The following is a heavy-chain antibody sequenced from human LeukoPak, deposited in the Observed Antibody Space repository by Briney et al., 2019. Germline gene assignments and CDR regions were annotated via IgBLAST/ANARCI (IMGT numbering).Heavy chain of an antibody. CDR3: ARDRFEAAIDY. J-gene: IGHJ4*02. V-gene: IGHV3-33*01. CDR2: IWYDGSNK. D-gene: IGHD3-16*01. Sequence: PGRALRLSCAASGFTFSSYGMHWVRQAPGKGLEWVAVIWYDGSNKYYADSVKGRFTISRDNSKNTLYLQMSSLRAEDTAVYYCARDRFEAAIDYWGQGTLVTVSS. CDR1: GFTFSSYG.